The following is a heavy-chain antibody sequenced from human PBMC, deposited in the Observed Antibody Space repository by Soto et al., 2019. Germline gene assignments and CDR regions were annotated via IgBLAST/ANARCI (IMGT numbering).Heavy chain of an antibody. D-gene: IGHD6-19*01. CDR2: IYYSGST. V-gene: IGHV4-59*01. CDR1: GGSISSYY. CDR3: ARGFGIAVAGYYYHSGMDV. J-gene: IGHJ6*02. Sequence: PSETLSLTCTVSGGSISSYYWSWIRQPPGKGLEWIGYIYYSGSTNYNPSLKSRVTISVDTSKNQFSLKLSSVTAADTAVYYCARGFGIAVAGYYYHSGMDVWGQGTTVTVSS.